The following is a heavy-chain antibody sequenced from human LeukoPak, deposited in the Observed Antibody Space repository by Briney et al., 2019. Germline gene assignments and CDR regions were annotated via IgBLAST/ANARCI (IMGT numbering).Heavy chain of an antibody. CDR3: AREGTGGYYYFDY. D-gene: IGHD3-10*01. CDR2: INWNGGST. J-gene: IGHJ4*02. Sequence: GGSLRLSCAASGFTFSSYAMSWVRQAPGKGLEWVSGINWNGGSTGYADSVKGRFTISRDNAKNSLYLQMNSLRAEDTALYYCAREGTGGYYYFDYWGQGTLVTVSS. V-gene: IGHV3-20*04. CDR1: GFTFSSYA.